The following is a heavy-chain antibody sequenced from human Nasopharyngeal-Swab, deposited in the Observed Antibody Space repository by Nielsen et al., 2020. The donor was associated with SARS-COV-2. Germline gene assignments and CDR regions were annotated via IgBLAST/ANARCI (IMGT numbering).Heavy chain of an antibody. J-gene: IGHJ6*02. D-gene: IGHD2-2*01. V-gene: IGHV3-64*01. Sequence: GESLKISCAASGFSFSTYAMHWVRQAPGKGLEYVSVISNNGDSTYYANSVKGRFTVSRDNSKNTLSLQMGSLRPEDRAVYYCARDSSCSSTRCYYHNGMDVWGQGTTVTVSS. CDR2: ISNNGDST. CDR1: GFSFSTYA. CDR3: ARDSSCSSTRCYYHNGMDV.